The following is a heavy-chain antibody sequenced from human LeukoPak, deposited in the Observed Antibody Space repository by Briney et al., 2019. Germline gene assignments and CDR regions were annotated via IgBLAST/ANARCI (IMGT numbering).Heavy chain of an antibody. V-gene: IGHV4-59*01. CDR1: GGSLSSYY. Sequence: SETLSLTCTVSGGSLSSYYWSWIRQPPGKGLEWIGYIYYSGSTNYNPSLKSRVTISVDKSKNQFSLKLSSVTAADTAVYYCARERITMVRGIYYYYMDVWGKGTTVSISS. J-gene: IGHJ6*03. CDR2: IYYSGST. CDR3: ARERITMVRGIYYYYMDV. D-gene: IGHD3-10*01.